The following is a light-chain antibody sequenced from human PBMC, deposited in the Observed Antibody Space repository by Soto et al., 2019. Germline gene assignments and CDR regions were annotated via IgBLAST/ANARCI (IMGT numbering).Light chain of an antibody. J-gene: IGKJ2*01. CDR3: QKYNSALYT. V-gene: IGKV1-27*01. CDR1: QDISSY. Sequence: DIQMTQSPSSLSASVGDRVTITCRASQDISSYLAWYQQKPGKVPKLLIYAASTLQSGVPSRFSGSGSGTDFTLTISSLQPEDVATYYCQKYNSALYTFGQGTKLEI. CDR2: AAS.